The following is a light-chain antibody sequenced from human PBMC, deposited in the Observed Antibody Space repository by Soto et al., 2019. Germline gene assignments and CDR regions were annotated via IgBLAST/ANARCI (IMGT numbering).Light chain of an antibody. Sequence: ELVLTQAPGALSMSPGERATLSFRASQSVSSKLAWYQQKPGQAPRLLFYGASTGATGIPARFSGSGSETEFTLSISSLKHEDFAIYYCQKYNKWPGTFGQGTKV. J-gene: IGKJ1*01. CDR3: QKYNKWPGT. CDR1: QSVSSK. V-gene: IGKV3-15*01. CDR2: GAS.